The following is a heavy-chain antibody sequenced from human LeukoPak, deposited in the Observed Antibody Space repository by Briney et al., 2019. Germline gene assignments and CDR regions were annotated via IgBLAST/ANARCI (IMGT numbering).Heavy chain of an antibody. CDR3: VRGIDY. V-gene: IGHV3-30*02. CDR2: IRYDGSNK. J-gene: IGHJ4*02. CDR1: GFTFSSYG. Sequence: GGSLRLSCAASGFTFSSYGMHWVRQAPGKGLEWVAFIRYDGSNKYYADSVKGRFTISRDNTKNSLYLQMSSLRAEDTAVYYCVRGIDYWGQGTLVTVSS.